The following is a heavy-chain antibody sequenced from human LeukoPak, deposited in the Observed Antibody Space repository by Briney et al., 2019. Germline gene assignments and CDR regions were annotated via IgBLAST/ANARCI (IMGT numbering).Heavy chain of an antibody. CDR3: AKDLEFTMVRGVIPYYYYYGMDV. CDR2: ISYDGSNK. J-gene: IGHJ6*02. Sequence: PGRSLRLSCAASGFTFSNYGMHWVRQAPGKGLEWVAVISYDGSNKYYADSVKGRFTISRDNSKNTLYLQMNSLRAEDTAVYYCAKDLEFTMVRGVIPYYYYYGMDVWGQGTTVTVSS. CDR1: GFTFSNYG. D-gene: IGHD3-10*01. V-gene: IGHV3-30*18.